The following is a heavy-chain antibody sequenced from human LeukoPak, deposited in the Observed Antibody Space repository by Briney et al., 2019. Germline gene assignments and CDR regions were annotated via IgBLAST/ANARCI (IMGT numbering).Heavy chain of an antibody. J-gene: IGHJ3*02. CDR1: GGTFSSYT. V-gene: IGHV1-69*02. D-gene: IGHD1-26*01. CDR3: ARAPMVGVGWGAFDI. Sequence: ASVKVSCKASGGTFSSYTISWVRQAPGQGLEWMGRIIPILGIANYAQKFQGRVTITADKTTSTAYMELSSLRSEDSAVYYCARAPMVGVGWGAFDIWGQGTMVTVSS. CDR2: IIPILGIA.